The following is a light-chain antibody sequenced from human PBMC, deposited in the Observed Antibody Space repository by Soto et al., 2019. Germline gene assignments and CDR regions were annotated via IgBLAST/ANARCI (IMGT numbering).Light chain of an antibody. CDR1: QSVSSSY. Sequence: EIVLTQSPGTLSLSPGERATLSCRASQSVSSSYLAWYQQKPGQAPRLLIYGASSRATGIPDRFSGSGSGTDFTLTISRLEPEDFAVYYCQQYGSSQYTFGQWTTLEIK. V-gene: IGKV3-20*01. J-gene: IGKJ2*01. CDR3: QQYGSSQYT. CDR2: GAS.